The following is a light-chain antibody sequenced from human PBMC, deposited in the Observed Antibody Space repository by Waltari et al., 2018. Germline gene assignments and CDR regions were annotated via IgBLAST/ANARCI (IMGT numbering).Light chain of an antibody. CDR2: GTS. CDR1: QSIGRS. Sequence: CRAIQSIGRSLAWYQQKPGQPPRLLIYGTSNRATGIPDRFSGGGSATDFSLTISRLEPEDVAMYYCQHYVSLPVTFGQGTKVEIK. J-gene: IGKJ1*01. V-gene: IGKV3-20*01. CDR3: QHYVSLPVT.